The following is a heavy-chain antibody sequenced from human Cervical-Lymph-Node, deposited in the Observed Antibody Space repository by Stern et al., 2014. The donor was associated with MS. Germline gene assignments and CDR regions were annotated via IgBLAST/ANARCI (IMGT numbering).Heavy chain of an antibody. D-gene: IGHD3-3*01. CDR3: ATDLEWLLFEN. J-gene: IGHJ4*02. V-gene: IGHV3-74*01. Sequence: EMQLVESGGGLVQPGGSLRLSCAASVFTFRNYLMHWVRQAPGKGLEWVARIRVDSSNTRYADSVKGRFTISRDDAKDTLYLQMDSLRDEDTALYYCATDLEWLLFENWGQGTLVVVSS. CDR1: VFTFRNYL. CDR2: IRVDSSNT.